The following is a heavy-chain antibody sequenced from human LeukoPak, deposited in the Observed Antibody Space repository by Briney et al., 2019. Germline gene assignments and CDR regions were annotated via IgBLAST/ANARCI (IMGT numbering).Heavy chain of an antibody. V-gene: IGHV3-7*01. J-gene: IGHJ4*02. Sequence: PGGSLRLSCTASGFTFSRYWMTWVRQGPGKGLEWVADIKQDGSEKYYVDSVKGRFTISRDNAKNSLYLQMNSLRAEDTAVYYCARVRSDYYDSSGYNYWGQGTLVTVSS. CDR2: IKQDGSEK. D-gene: IGHD3-22*01. CDR1: GFTFSRYW. CDR3: ARVRSDYYDSSGYNY.